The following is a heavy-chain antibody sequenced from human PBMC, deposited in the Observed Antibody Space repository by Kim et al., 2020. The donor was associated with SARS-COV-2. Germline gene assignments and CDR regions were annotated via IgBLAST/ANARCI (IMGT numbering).Heavy chain of an antibody. D-gene: IGHD4-17*01. CDR2: IYSGGST. V-gene: IGHV3-53*01. Sequence: GGSLRLSCAASGFTVSSNYMSWVRQAPGKGLEWVSVIYSGGSTYYADSVKGRFTISRDNSKNTLYLQMNSLRAEDTAVYYCARAHYGGNFPPFDYWGQGTLVTVSS. CDR3: ARAHYGGNFPPFDY. CDR1: GFTVSSNY. J-gene: IGHJ4*02.